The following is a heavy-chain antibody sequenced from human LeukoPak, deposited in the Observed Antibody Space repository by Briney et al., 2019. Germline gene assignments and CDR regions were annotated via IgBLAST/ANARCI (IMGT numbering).Heavy chain of an antibody. CDR2: IYPGDSDT. D-gene: IGHD2-2*01. Sequence: HGESLKISCKGSGYSFTSYWIGWVRQMPGKGLEWMGIIYPGDSDTRYSPSFQGQVTISVDKSLSTAYLQWSSLKAPDTAMYYCARHRDSSTSCYDYWGQGTLVTVSS. CDR1: GYSFTSYW. J-gene: IGHJ4*02. CDR3: ARHRDSSTSCYDY. V-gene: IGHV5-51*01.